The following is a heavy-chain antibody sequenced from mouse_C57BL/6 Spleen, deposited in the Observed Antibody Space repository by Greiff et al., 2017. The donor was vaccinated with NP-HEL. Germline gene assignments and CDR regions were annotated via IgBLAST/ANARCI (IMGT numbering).Heavy chain of an antibody. CDR2: IYPGSGST. V-gene: IGHV1-55*01. Sequence: QVQLQQPGAELVKPGASVKMSCKASGYTFTSYWITWVKQRPGQGLEWIGDIYPGSGSTNYNEKFKSKATLTVDTSSSTAYMQLSRLTSEDSAVYYCARSNYYGSSSFAYWGQGTLVTVSA. D-gene: IGHD1-1*01. CDR3: ARSNYYGSSSFAY. CDR1: GYTFTSYW. J-gene: IGHJ3*01.